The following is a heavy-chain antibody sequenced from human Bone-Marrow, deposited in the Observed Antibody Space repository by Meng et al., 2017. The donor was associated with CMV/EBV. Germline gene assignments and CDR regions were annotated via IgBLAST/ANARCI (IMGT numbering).Heavy chain of an antibody. CDR2: ISAYNGNT. D-gene: IGHD2-2*01. Sequence: ASVKVSCKASGYTFTSYGISWVRQAPGQGLEWMGWISAYNGNTNYAQKLQGRVTMTTGTSTSTAYMELRSLRSDDTAVYYCARRAQYCSSTSCYAMGDYWGQGTLVTVSS. CDR1: GYTFTSYG. J-gene: IGHJ4*02. V-gene: IGHV1-18*01. CDR3: ARRAQYCSSTSCYAMGDY.